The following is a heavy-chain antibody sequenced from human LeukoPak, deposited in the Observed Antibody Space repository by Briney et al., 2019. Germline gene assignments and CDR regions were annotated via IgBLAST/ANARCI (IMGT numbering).Heavy chain of an antibody. V-gene: IGHV4-34*01. Sequence: PSETLSLTCAVYGGSFSGYYWSWIRQPPGKGLEWIGEINHSGSTNYNPSHKSRVTISVDTSKNQFSLKLSSVTAADTAVYYCARRVGATGGNSLDVWGKGTTVTVSS. CDR3: ARRVGATGGNSLDV. D-gene: IGHD4-23*01. CDR2: INHSGST. CDR1: GGSFSGYY. J-gene: IGHJ6*04.